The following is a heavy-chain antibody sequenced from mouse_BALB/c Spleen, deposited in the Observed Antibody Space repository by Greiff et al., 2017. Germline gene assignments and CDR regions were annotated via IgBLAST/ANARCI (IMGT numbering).Heavy chain of an antibody. CDR2: INSNGGST. V-gene: IGHV5-6-2*01. CDR1: GFTFSSYY. CDR3: ARQEGGYFDY. J-gene: IGHJ2*01. Sequence: EVMLVESGGGLVKLGGSLKLSCAASGFTFSSYYMSWVRQTPEKRLELVAAINSNGGSTYYPDTVKGRFTISRDNAKNTLYLQMSSLKSEDTALYYCARQEGGYFDYWGQGTTLTVSS.